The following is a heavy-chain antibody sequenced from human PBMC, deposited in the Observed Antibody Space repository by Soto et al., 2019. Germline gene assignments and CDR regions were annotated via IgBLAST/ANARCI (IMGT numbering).Heavy chain of an antibody. Sequence: EVQLLESGGGLVQPGGSLRLSCAASGFTFSSYAMSWVRQAPGKGLEWVSAISGSGGSTYYADSVKGRFTISRDNSKNTLYLQMNSLRAEDTAVYYCAKANAPRPYSYGFYYYCMDVWGQGTTVTVSS. CDR1: GFTFSSYA. V-gene: IGHV3-23*01. D-gene: IGHD5-18*01. CDR2: ISGSGGST. J-gene: IGHJ6*02. CDR3: AKANAPRPYSYGFYYYCMDV.